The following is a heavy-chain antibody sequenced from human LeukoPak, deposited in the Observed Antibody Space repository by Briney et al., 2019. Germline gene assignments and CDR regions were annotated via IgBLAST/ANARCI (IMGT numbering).Heavy chain of an antibody. D-gene: IGHD3-10*01. CDR3: ARARGVRSSSDY. CDR2: IKHGGSDK. Sequence: GGSLRLSCAASGFTFSSYWMSWVRQAPGKGLEWVANIKHGGSDKYYVDSVKGRFTISRDNAQNSLYLQMNSLRVEDTAVYYCARARGVRSSSDYWGQGALVTVSP. J-gene: IGHJ4*02. V-gene: IGHV3-7*03. CDR1: GFTFSSYW.